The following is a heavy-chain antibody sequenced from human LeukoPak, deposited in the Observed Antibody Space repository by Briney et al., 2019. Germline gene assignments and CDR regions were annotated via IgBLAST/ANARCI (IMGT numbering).Heavy chain of an antibody. J-gene: IGHJ4*02. D-gene: IGHD2-15*01. V-gene: IGHV3-30*02. Sequence: GESLKISCAASGFSFSHFGMHWVRQAPGKGLEWVAFTESDGDKKYFADSLKGRLTISRDNSKNMLFLQVSSLRTEDTAVYYCAKDGYCSGGACYAWHFDSWGLGTLVTVSS. CDR1: GFSFSHFG. CDR3: AKDGYCSGGACYAWHFDS. CDR2: TESDGDKK.